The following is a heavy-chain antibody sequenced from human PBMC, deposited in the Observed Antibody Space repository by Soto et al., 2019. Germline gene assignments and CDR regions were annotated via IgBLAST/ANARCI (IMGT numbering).Heavy chain of an antibody. Sequence: ASVKVSCKASGYTFTSYDINWVRQATGQGLEWMGWMNPNSGNTGYAQKFQGRVTMTRNTSISTAYMELSSLRSEDTAVYYCARGLVVRAPRDNWFDPWGQGTLVTVSS. CDR1: GYTFTSYD. CDR2: MNPNSGNT. J-gene: IGHJ5*02. V-gene: IGHV1-8*01. CDR3: ARGLVVRAPRDNWFDP. D-gene: IGHD2-2*01.